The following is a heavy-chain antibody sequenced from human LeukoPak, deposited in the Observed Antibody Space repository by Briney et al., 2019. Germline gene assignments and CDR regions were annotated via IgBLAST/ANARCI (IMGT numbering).Heavy chain of an antibody. CDR3: ARVVPRRGTGGYFDY. Sequence: GGSLRLSCAASGFTFSSYWMSWVRQAPGKGLEWVANIKQDGSEKYYVDSVKGRFTISRDNAKNSLYLQMNSLRAEDTAVYYCARVVPRRGTGGYFDYWGQGTLVTVSS. J-gene: IGHJ4*02. V-gene: IGHV3-7*01. CDR1: GFTFSSYW. CDR2: IKQDGSEK. D-gene: IGHD2-8*02.